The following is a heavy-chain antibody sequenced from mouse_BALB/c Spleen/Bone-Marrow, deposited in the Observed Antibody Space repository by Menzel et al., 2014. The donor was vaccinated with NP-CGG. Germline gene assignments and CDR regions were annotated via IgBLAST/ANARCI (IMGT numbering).Heavy chain of an antibody. J-gene: IGHJ3*01. CDR3: ARYGAGAYGGFAY. V-gene: IGHV1-7*01. CDR1: GYTFTSYW. D-gene: IGHD1-2*01. CDR2: INPSTGYT. Sequence: QVQLQQSGAELAKPGASVKMSCKASGYTFTSYWMHWVKQRPGQGLEWIGYINPSTGYTEYNQKFKDKATLTADTSSSTACMQLSSLTSEDTAVYYCARYGAGAYGGFAYWGQGTLVTVSA.